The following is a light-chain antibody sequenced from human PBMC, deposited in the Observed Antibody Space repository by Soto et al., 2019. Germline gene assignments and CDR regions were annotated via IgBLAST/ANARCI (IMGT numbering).Light chain of an antibody. CDR2: NVN. J-gene: IGLJ1*01. Sequence: QSALTQPASVSGSPGQSITISCSGTNSDIGAYDYVSWYQQHPGKPPKLIIYNVNNRPPGVSFRFSGSKSANTASLTISGLQTEDEADYYCLSNTNRRIYVLGHGTKVTVL. CDR1: NSDIGAYDY. CDR3: LSNTNRRIYV. V-gene: IGLV2-14*03.